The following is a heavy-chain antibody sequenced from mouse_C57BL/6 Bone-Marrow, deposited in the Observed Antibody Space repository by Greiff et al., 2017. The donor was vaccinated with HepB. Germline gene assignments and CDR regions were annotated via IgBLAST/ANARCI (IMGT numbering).Heavy chain of an antibody. D-gene: IGHD2-4*01. J-gene: IGHJ4*01. CDR1: GFSLTSYG. CDR3: ATPRITTLDYYAMDY. CDR2: IWRGGST. Sequence: QVQLKESGPGLVQPSQSLSITCTVSGFSLTSYGVHWVRQSPGKGLEWLGVIWRGGSTDYNETFMSRLSITKDNSKSQVFFKMNSLQADDTAIYYCATPRITTLDYYAMDYWGQGTSVTVSS. V-gene: IGHV2-5*01.